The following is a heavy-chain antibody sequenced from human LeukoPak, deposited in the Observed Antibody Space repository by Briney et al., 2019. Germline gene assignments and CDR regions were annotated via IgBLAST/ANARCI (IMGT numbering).Heavy chain of an antibody. Sequence: PGGSLRLSCAASGFTFSSYWMNWVRQAPGKGLVWVSRIASDGSSTTYADSVKGRFSISRDNAKNTLYLQMNSLRTDDTAVYYCAKAGSSGSFDSWGQGTLVTVSS. J-gene: IGHJ4*02. CDR3: AKAGSSGSFDS. CDR1: GFTFSSYW. V-gene: IGHV3-74*01. CDR2: IASDGSST. D-gene: IGHD6-19*01.